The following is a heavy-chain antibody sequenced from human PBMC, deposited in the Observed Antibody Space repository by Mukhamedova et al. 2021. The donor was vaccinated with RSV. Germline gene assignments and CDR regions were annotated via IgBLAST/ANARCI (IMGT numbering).Heavy chain of an antibody. J-gene: IGHJ5*02. V-gene: IGHV4-39*01. CDR2: IYRNGNT. Sequence: GWIRQSPVKGLEWIGTIYRNGNTHYNPSLTSRVTLSVDTSNNQFSLKLGSVTAADTAVYYCARASITPRGPGVQGPWGQGRLVTV. D-gene: IGHD3-10*01. CDR3: ARASITPRGPGVQGP.